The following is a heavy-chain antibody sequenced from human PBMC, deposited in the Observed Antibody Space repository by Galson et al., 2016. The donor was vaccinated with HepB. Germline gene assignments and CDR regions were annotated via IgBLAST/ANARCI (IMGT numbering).Heavy chain of an antibody. CDR1: GFSLSTSGVG. D-gene: IGHD2-2*01. J-gene: IGHJ2*01. Sequence: PALVKPTQALTLTCTFCGFSLSTSGVGVGWIRQPPGKALEWLALLYWEDDKRYGPSLKSRLTITKDTSKNQVVLTMTNIDPVDTATYYCARVVVLTTFTFYWYFDLWGRGTLVTVSS. CDR3: ARVVVLTTFTFYWYFDL. CDR2: LYWEDDK. V-gene: IGHV2-5*05.